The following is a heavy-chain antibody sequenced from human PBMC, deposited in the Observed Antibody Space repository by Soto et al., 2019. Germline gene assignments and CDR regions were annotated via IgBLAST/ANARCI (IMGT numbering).Heavy chain of an antibody. CDR3: ARAPHSYDRRGGNSFDI. J-gene: IGHJ3*02. D-gene: IGHD3-22*01. CDR1: GCTFSSYA. Sequence: QVQLVQSGAEVKKPGSSVKVSCKASGCTFSSYAISWVRHAPGQGLEWMGGIIPIFGTANYAQKFQGRVTITADEPTSTADMELSSLRTEDTAVYYCARAPHSYDRRGGNSFDIWGQGTMVTVSS. CDR2: IIPIFGTA. V-gene: IGHV1-69*01.